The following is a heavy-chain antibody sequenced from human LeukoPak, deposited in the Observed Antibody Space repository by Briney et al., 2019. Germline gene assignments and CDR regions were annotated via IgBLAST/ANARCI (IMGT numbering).Heavy chain of an antibody. Sequence: PGGSLRLSCAASGFTFSSYGMHWVRQAPGKGLEWVAFIRYDGSNKYYADSVKGRFTISRDNSKNTLYLQMNSLRAEDTAVYYCAKDNRHDFWSGYPTYYYYYYMDVWGNGTTVTVSS. CDR1: GFTFSSYG. CDR2: IRYDGSNK. D-gene: IGHD3-3*01. V-gene: IGHV3-30*02. J-gene: IGHJ6*03. CDR3: AKDNRHDFWSGYPTYYYYYYMDV.